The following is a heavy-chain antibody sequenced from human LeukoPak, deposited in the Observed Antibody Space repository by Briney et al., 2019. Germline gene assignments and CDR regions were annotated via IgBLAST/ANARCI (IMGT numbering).Heavy chain of an antibody. D-gene: IGHD1-26*01. CDR3: ARVSEEWEPHIDF. V-gene: IGHV1-18*01. Sequence: ASVKVSRKPSGYTLTRYGISWVRQAPGHPLEWMGWISAYNGKTNYVQKLQGRVTMTTDTSTSTAYMELRSLRSDDTAVYYCARVSEEWEPHIDFWGKGTTVTVSS. CDR2: ISAYNGKT. CDR1: GYTLTRYG. J-gene: IGHJ6*03.